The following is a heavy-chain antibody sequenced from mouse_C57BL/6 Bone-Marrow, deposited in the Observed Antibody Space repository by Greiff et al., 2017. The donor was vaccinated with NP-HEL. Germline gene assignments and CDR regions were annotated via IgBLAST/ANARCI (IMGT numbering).Heavy chain of an antibody. J-gene: IGHJ3*01. CDR1: GYTFTSYW. D-gene: IGHD1-1*01. V-gene: IGHV1-50*01. CDR2: IDPSDSYT. Sequence: QVQLQQPGAELVKPGASVKLSCKASGYTFTSYWMQWVKQRPGQGPEWIGEIDPSDSYTNYNQKFKGKATLTVDTSSSTAYMQLSSLTSEDSAVYYCARENYGRMFAYWGQGTLVTVSA. CDR3: ARENYGRMFAY.